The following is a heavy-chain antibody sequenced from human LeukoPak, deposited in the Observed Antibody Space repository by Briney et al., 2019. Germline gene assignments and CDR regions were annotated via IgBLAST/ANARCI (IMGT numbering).Heavy chain of an antibody. Sequence: GGSLRLSCAASGFTFSSYGMHWVRQAPGKGLEWVSYISSSSSTIYYADSVKGRFTISRDNAKNSLYLQMNSLRAEDTAVYYCVFRTIDPWGQGTLVTVSS. V-gene: IGHV3-48*01. J-gene: IGHJ5*02. CDR3: VFRTIDP. CDR2: ISSSSSTI. CDR1: GFTFSSYG.